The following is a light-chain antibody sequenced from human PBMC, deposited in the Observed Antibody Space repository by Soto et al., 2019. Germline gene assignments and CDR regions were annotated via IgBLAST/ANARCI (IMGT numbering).Light chain of an antibody. V-gene: IGLV2-23*02. CDR3: CSYAGSSTFYV. J-gene: IGLJ1*01. CDR2: EVS. Sequence: QSVLTQSPSVSGSPGRSITISCTGTSSDFGSYNLVSWYQQHPGKAPKIMIYEVSKRPSGVSNRFSGSKSGNTASLTISGLQAEDEADYYCCSYAGSSTFYVFGTRTKVTVL. CDR1: SSDFGSYNL.